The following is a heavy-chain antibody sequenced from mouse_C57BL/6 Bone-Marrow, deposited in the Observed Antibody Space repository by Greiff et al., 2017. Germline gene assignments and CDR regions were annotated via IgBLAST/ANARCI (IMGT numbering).Heavy chain of an antibody. J-gene: IGHJ1*03. CDR1: GYSFTGYF. Sequence: EVQLQQSGPELVKPGDSVKISCKASGYSFTGYFMNWVMQSHGKSLEWIGRINPYNGDTFYNQKFKGKATLTVDKSASTPHMEPQILTSDDSAVYYGARWNDSGSIDVYFDVWGTGTTVTVSS. D-gene: IGHD1-1*01. CDR3: ARWNDSGSIDVYFDV. V-gene: IGHV1-20*01. CDR2: INPYNGDT.